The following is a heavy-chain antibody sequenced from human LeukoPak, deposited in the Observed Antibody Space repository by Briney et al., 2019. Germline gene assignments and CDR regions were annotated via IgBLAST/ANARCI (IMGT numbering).Heavy chain of an antibody. V-gene: IGHV3-23*01. CDR3: AKRTVKGAWDY. D-gene: IGHD2-2*01. J-gene: IGHJ4*02. CDR2: LSTTGGAT. CDR1: GFTFSSYV. Sequence: PGGSLRLSCAASGFTFSSYVLSWVRQAPGKGLEWVSGLSTTGGATYYADSVKGRFTISRDNSKNTMFLQVNSLRVEDTAVYYCAKRTVKGAWDYWGQGTLVIVSS.